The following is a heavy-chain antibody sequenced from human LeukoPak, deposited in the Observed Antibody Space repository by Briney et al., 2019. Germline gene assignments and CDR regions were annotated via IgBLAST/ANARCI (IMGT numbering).Heavy chain of an antibody. J-gene: IGHJ4*02. CDR2: ISYDRSNK. CDR3: ARDLYDYVWGSYRYTSLDY. CDR1: GFTFSSYA. D-gene: IGHD3-16*02. V-gene: IGHV3-30*04. Sequence: GGSLRLSCAASGFTFSSYAMHWVRQAPGKGLEWVAVISYDRSNKYYADSVKGRFTISRDNSKNTLYLQMNSLRAEDTAVYYCARDLYDYVWGSYRYTSLDYWGQGTLVTVSS.